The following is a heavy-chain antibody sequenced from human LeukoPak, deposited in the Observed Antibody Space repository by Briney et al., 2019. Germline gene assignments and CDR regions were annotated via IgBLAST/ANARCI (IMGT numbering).Heavy chain of an antibody. J-gene: IGHJ4*02. D-gene: IGHD3-3*02. V-gene: IGHV1-2*02. CDR1: GYTFTGYY. Sequence: ASVKVSCKASGYTFTGYYMHWVRQAPGQGLEWMGWINPNSGGTNYAQKFQGRVTMTRDTSISTAYMGLSRLRSDDTAVYYCARCILATCRYLPSFDFWGQGTLATVSS. CDR3: ARCILATCRYLPSFDF. CDR2: INPNSGGT.